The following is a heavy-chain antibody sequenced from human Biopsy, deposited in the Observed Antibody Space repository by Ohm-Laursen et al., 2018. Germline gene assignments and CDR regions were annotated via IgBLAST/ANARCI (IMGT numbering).Heavy chain of an antibody. Sequence: PSETLSLTCTVSGGSFTGHYWTWIRQPPGKGLEWIGHISHTGYTSYKSSLKSRVTISLDTSRKHLSLRLTSLAAADTAVYYCARGSNEYGGLYFPHWGQGTLVTVSS. CDR3: ARGSNEYGGLYFPH. CDR2: ISHTGYT. D-gene: IGHD4-23*01. CDR1: GGSFTGHY. V-gene: IGHV4-59*11. J-gene: IGHJ1*01.